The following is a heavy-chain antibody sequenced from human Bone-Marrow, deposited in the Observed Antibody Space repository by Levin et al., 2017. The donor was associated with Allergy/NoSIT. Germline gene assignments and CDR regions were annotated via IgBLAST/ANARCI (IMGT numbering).Heavy chain of an antibody. V-gene: IGHV3-33*05. Sequence: QAGGSLRLSCAAAGFNFRTYGMHWVRQAPGKGLEWVAVISYEGRYKYYADSVTGRFTISRDNSKSILYLQMNSLRAEDTAVYYCAREGADDSSGSPPDHWGQGTLVTVSS. CDR3: AREGADDSSGSPPDH. J-gene: IGHJ4*02. CDR2: ISYEGRYK. CDR1: GFNFRTYG. D-gene: IGHD3-22*01.